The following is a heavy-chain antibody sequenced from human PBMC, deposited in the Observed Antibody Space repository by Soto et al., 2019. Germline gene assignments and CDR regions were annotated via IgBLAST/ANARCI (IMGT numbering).Heavy chain of an antibody. D-gene: IGHD3-3*01. J-gene: IGHJ6*02. CDR2: ISSSSSTI. V-gene: IGHV3-48*02. Sequence: GGSVRLSCAASGFTFSSYSMNWVRQAPGKGLEWVSYISSSSSTIYYADSVKGRFTISRDNAKNSLYLQMNSLRDEDTAVYYCARDAQYDFWSGSYYGMDVWGQGTTVTVSS. CDR3: ARDAQYDFWSGSYYGMDV. CDR1: GFTFSSYS.